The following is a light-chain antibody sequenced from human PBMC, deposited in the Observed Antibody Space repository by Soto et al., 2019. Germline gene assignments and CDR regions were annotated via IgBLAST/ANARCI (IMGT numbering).Light chain of an antibody. CDR2: KAS. V-gene: IGKV1-5*03. CDR1: QTISSW. J-gene: IGKJ1*01. Sequence: DIQMTQSPSTLSGSVGDRVTITCRASQTISSWLAWYQQKPGKAPKLLIYKASTLKSGVPSRFSGSGSGTEFTLTISSLQPDDFASYYCLQDYTYPWTFGQGPKVDIK. CDR3: LQDYTYPWT.